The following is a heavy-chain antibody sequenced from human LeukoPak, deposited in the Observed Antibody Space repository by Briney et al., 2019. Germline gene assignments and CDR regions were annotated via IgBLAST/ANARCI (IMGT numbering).Heavy chain of an antibody. CDR3: ARDQVDIVVVPAAASLYYFDY. CDR1: GFTFSSYW. V-gene: IGHV3-7*01. D-gene: IGHD2-2*01. J-gene: IGHJ4*02. Sequence: PGGSLRLSCAASGFTFSSYWMSWVRQAPGKGLEWVANIKQDGSEKYYVDSVKGRFTISRDNAKNSLYLQMNSLRAEDTAVYYCARDQVDIVVVPAAASLYYFDYWGQGTLVTVSS. CDR2: IKQDGSEK.